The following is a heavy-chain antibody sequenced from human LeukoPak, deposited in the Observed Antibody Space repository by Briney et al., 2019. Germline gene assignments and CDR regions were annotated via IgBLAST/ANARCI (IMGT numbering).Heavy chain of an antibody. Sequence: SQTLSLTCTVSGDSIYSGNYYWSWIRQPAGKGLEWIGRIYSSGTTIYNPSLKSRVTISVDTSKNQFSLKMSSVTAADTAVYYCACLTTADAFDIWGQGTMVTVSS. D-gene: IGHD3-22*01. V-gene: IGHV4-61*02. CDR3: ACLTTADAFDI. J-gene: IGHJ3*02. CDR1: GDSIYSGNYY. CDR2: IYSSGTT.